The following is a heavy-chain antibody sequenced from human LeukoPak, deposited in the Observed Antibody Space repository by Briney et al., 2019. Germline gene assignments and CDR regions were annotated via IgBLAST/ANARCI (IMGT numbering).Heavy chain of an antibody. CDR2: IIPILGIA. D-gene: IGHD3-22*01. J-gene: IGHJ4*02. CDR1: GGTFSSYA. Sequence: ASVKVSCKASGGTFSSYAISWVRQAPGQGLEWMGRIIPILGIANYAQKFQGRVTITADKSTSTAYMELSSLRSEDTAVYYCARDNYDSSGYYDYWGQGTLVTVSS. CDR3: ARDNYDSSGYYDY. V-gene: IGHV1-69*04.